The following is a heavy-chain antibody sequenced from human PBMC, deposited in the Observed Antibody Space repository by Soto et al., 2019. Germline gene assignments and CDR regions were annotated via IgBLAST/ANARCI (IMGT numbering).Heavy chain of an antibody. CDR3: AGSYSNLYYYYGMDV. CDR1: GFTFSSYG. CDR2: IWYDGSNK. D-gene: IGHD4-4*01. Sequence: PGGSLRLSCAASGFTFSSYGMHWVRQAPGKGLEWVAVIWYDGSNKYYADSVKGRFTISGDNSKNTLYLQMNSLRAEDTAVYYCAGSYSNLYYYYGMDVWGQGTTVTVSS. J-gene: IGHJ6*02. V-gene: IGHV3-33*01.